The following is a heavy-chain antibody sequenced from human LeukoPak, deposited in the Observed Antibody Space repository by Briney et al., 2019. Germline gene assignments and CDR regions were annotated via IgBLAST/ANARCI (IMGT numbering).Heavy chain of an antibody. CDR1: GGTFSSYA. V-gene: IGHV1-69*04. D-gene: IGHD3-22*01. CDR2: IIPILGIA. Sequence: ASVEVSCKASGGTFSSYAISWVRQAPGQGLEWMGRIIPILGIANYAQKFQGRVTITADKSTSTAYMELSSLRSEDTAVYYCARPLVTYYYDSSSPGFWGQGTLVTVSS. J-gene: IGHJ4*02. CDR3: ARPLVTYYYDSSSPGF.